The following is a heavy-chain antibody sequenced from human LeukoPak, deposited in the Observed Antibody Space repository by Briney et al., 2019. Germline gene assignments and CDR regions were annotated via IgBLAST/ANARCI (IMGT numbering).Heavy chain of an antibody. CDR3: TRYEEEDGQNAKTIDY. V-gene: IGHV4-39*01. Sequence: SETLSLTCTVSGGSTSSSRDYWGWIRQPPGKGLEWIGSIYYSGSTYYNPSLKSRVTISVDTSKNQFSLKLSSVTAADTAVYYCTRYEEEDGQNAKTIDYWSQGTLVTVSS. J-gene: IGHJ4*02. D-gene: IGHD5-24*01. CDR1: GGSTSSSRDY. CDR2: IYYSGST.